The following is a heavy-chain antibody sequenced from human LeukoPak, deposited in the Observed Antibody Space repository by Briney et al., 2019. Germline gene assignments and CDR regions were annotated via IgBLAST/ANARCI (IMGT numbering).Heavy chain of an antibody. J-gene: IGHJ4*02. V-gene: IGHV3-30*02. CDR2: VRYDGDNK. D-gene: IGHD1-26*01. CDR1: GFTFSSYA. CDR3: ARGEADLDY. Sequence: GGSLRLSCAASGFTFSSYAMNWVRQAPGKGLEWVAFVRYDGDNKYYADSVKGRFTISRDNSKNTLYLQMNSLRDEDTAVYYCARGEADLDYWGQGTLVTVSS.